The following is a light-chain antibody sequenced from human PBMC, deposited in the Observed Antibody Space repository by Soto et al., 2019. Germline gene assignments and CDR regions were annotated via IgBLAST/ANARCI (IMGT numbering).Light chain of an antibody. CDR2: SNN. CDR1: SSNVESNS. J-gene: IGLJ1*01. CDR3: AAWDDILSAYV. V-gene: IGLV1-44*01. Sequence: QSVLTQPPSASGAPGQRVVISCSGGSSNVESNSVNWYQHLPGSAPKLLIFSNNQRPSGVPDRLSGSKSGTSASLAIAGLQSDDEADYYCAAWDDILSAYVFGRGTKLTVL.